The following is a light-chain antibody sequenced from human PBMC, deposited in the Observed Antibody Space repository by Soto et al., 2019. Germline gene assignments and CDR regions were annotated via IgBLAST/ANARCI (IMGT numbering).Light chain of an antibody. Sequence: QSALTQPASVSGSPGQSITISCTGTSNDVGGYNYVSWYQQHPGDAPKLLVYHVTNRPSGISDRFSGPKSGNTASLTISGLQAEYEADYYCSSYTITTVYVFGTGTKVTVL. V-gene: IGLV2-14*03. CDR2: HVT. CDR1: SNDVGGYNY. CDR3: SSYTITTVYV. J-gene: IGLJ1*01.